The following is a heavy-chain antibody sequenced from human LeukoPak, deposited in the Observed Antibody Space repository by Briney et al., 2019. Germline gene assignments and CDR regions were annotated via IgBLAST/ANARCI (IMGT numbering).Heavy chain of an antibody. Sequence: ASVKVSCKASGYTFTSYGISWVRQAPGQGLEWMGWVSAYNGNTNYAQKLQGRVTMTTDTSTSTAYMELRSLRSDDTAVYCCARRKEQQLADYWGQGTLVTVSS. CDR2: VSAYNGNT. CDR3: ARRKEQQLADY. CDR1: GYTFTSYG. D-gene: IGHD6-13*01. V-gene: IGHV1-18*01. J-gene: IGHJ4*02.